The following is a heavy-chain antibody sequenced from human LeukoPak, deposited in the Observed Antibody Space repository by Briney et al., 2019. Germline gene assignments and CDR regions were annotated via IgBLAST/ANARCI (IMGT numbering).Heavy chain of an antibody. CDR1: GGSISSYY. Sequence: SETLSLTCTVSGGSISSYYWSWIRQPPGKGLEWIGRIYTSGSTNYNPSLKSRVTISVDTSKNQFSLKLSSVTAADTAVYYCARVKTTNWFDPWGQGTLVTVSS. D-gene: IGHD1-1*01. CDR3: ARVKTTNWFDP. CDR2: IYTSGST. J-gene: IGHJ5*02. V-gene: IGHV4-4*08.